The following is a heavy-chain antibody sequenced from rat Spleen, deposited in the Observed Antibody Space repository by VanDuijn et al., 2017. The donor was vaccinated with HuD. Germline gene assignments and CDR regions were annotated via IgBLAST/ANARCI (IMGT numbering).Heavy chain of an antibody. Sequence: EVQLVESGGGLVQPGRSLKLSCVASGFTFNNYWMTWIRQAPGKGLEWVASITNTGGSTYYPDSVKGRFTISRDNAKSTLYLQMNSLRSEDTATYYCTRGGQGDNAGRNVMDAWGQGASVTVSS. J-gene: IGHJ4*01. V-gene: IGHV5-31*01. D-gene: IGHD4-3*01. CDR2: ITNTGGST. CDR1: GFTFNNYW. CDR3: TRGGQGDNAGRNVMDA.